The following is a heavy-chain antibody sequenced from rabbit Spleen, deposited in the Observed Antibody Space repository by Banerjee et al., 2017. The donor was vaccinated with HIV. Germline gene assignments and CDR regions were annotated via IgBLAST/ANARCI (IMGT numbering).Heavy chain of an antibody. J-gene: IGHJ6*01. CDR3: AREGYIYGFGGYTDATHYGMDL. Sequence: QSLEESGGDLVKPGASLTLTCTASGFSFSNIYYICWVRQAPGKGLEWIACIYEVSLSTYYASWAKGRFTISKTSSTTVTLQMTSLTAADTATYFCAREGYIYGFGGYTDATHYGMDLWGPGTLVTVS. CDR2: IYEVSLST. D-gene: IGHD6-1*01. CDR1: GFSFSNIYY. V-gene: IGHV1S40*01.